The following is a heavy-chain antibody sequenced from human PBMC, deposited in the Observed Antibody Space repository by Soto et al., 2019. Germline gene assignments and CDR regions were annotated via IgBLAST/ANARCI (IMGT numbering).Heavy chain of an antibody. V-gene: IGHV4-39*01. CDR2: IYYSGST. J-gene: IGHJ6*02. CDR1: GGSSSSSSYY. D-gene: IGHD3-10*01. CDR3: ARRPAGSYYYDSGYYYGMDV. Sequence: SETLSLTCTVSGGSSSSSSYYWGWIRQPPGKGLEGIGTIYYSGSTYYNPSLKSRVTISVDTSKNQFSLKLNSVTAADTAVYYCARRPAGSYYYDSGYYYGMDVWGQGTTVTVSS.